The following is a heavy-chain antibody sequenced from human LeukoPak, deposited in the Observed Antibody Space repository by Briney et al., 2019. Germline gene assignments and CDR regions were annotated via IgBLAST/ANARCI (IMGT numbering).Heavy chain of an antibody. CDR2: ISSSGSTI. D-gene: IGHD5-24*01. Sequence: PGGSLRLSCAASGFTFSSYSMNWVRQAPGKGLEWVSSISSSGSTIYYADSVKGRFTISRDNAKNSLYLQMNSLRAEDTAVYYCAKIVGEMATIYYWGQGTLVTVSS. CDR1: GFTFSSYS. J-gene: IGHJ4*02. CDR3: AKIVGEMATIYY. V-gene: IGHV3-48*04.